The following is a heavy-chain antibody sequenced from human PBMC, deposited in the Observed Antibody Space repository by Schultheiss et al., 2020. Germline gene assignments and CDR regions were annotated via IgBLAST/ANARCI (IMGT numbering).Heavy chain of an antibody. CDR1: GGSVSSSSSY. J-gene: IGHJ5*02. CDR2: IHYSGST. V-gene: IGHV4-39*01. Sequence: SETLSLTCTVSGGSVSSSSSYWGWIRQAPGKGLEWIGSIHYSGSTYYNPSLKSRVTISVDTSKNQFSLKLSSVTAADTAVYYCARAVVPAAPYNWFDPWGKGTLVTVSS. CDR3: ARAVVPAAPYNWFDP. D-gene: IGHD2-2*01.